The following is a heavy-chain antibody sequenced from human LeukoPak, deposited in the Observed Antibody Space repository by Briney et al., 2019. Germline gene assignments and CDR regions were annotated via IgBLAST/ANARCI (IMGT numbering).Heavy chain of an antibody. D-gene: IGHD6-19*01. CDR1: GFTFSSYA. Sequence: GGSLRLSCAASGFTFSSYAMNWVRQAPGKGLEWVSYISSSSTIIYNADSVKGRFTISRDNAKNSLFLQMNSLRDEDTAVYYCAREGQGSGWYYFDYWGQGTLVTVSS. CDR3: AREGQGSGWYYFDY. V-gene: IGHV3-48*02. J-gene: IGHJ4*02. CDR2: ISSSSTII.